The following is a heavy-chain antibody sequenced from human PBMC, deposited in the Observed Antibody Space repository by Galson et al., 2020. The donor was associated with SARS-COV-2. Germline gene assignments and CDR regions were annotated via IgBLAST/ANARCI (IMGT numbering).Heavy chain of an antibody. D-gene: IGHD6-13*01. V-gene: IGHV4-34*01. Sequence: ETSETLSLTCAVYGGSFSGYYWSWIRQPPGKGLEWIGEINHGGNTNYNPSLKSRVSISVDTSKKQFSLNLSFVTAADTAVYYCTRGQQLGPVDIWGQGTMVTVSS. CDR2: INHGGNT. CDR3: TRGQQLGPVDI. J-gene: IGHJ3*02. CDR1: GGSFSGYY.